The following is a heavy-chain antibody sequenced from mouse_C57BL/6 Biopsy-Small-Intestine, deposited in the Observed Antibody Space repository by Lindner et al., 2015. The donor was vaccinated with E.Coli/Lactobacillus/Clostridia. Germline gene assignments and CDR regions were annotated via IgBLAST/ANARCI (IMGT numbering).Heavy chain of an antibody. CDR3: ATRYYFDY. V-gene: IGHV14-4*01. J-gene: IGHJ2*01. Sequence: VQLQESGAELVRPGASVKLSCTASGFNIKDDFMNWLKQRPDQGLEWIGRIDPANGNTKYAPKFQGRAALTSDTSSNTAYLQLSSLTSDDTAVYYCATRYYFDYWGQGTTLTVSS. CDR1: GFNIKDDF. CDR2: IDPANGNT.